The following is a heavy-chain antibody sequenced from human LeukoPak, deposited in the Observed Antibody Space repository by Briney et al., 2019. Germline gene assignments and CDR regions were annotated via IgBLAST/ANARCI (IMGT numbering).Heavy chain of an antibody. CDR1: GGSIRSSSYN. CDR3: ARTGGSFYFYYYMDV. V-gene: IGHV4-39*07. CDR2: MHYTGTT. J-gene: IGHJ6*03. D-gene: IGHD1-26*01. Sequence: SETLSLTCTVSGGSIRSSSYNWGWIRQPPGKGLEWLGSMHYTGTTYYNPSLKSRVTISVDTSKNQFSLKVSSVTAADTAVYYCARTGGSFYFYYYMDVWGKGTTVTVSS.